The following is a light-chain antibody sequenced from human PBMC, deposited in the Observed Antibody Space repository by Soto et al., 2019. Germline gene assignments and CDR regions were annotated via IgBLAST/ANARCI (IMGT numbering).Light chain of an antibody. CDR2: DVT. J-gene: IGLJ1*01. V-gene: IGLV2-11*01. Sequence: QSALTQPPSASGSPGQSVTISCTGTSSDVGSYNYVSWYQQHPSKAPKLMIYDVTKRPSGVPDRFSGSKSGNTASLTISGLQAEDEADYYCCSYAGSYSYVFGTGTKLTVL. CDR3: CSYAGSYSYV. CDR1: SSDVGSYNY.